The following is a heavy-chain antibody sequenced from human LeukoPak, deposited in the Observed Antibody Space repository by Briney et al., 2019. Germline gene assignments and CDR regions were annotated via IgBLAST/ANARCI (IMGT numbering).Heavy chain of an antibody. J-gene: IGHJ3*02. D-gene: IGHD2-15*01. CDR1: GFTLSNYW. V-gene: IGHV3-30*07. CDR2: INNDGNLKTDGRDT. Sequence: GGSLRLSCAASGFTLSNYWMIHWVRQVPGKGLQWVSRINNDGNLKTDGRDTGYADSVKGRFTISRDNSKNTLYLQMNSLRAEDTAVYYCAKGVAVGDDAFDIWGQGTMVTVSS. CDR3: AKGVAVGDDAFDI.